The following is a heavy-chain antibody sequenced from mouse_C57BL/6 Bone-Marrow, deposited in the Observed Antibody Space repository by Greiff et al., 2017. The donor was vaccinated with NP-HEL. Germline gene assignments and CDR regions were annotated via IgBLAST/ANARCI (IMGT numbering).Heavy chain of an antibody. J-gene: IGHJ3*01. CDR1: GYTFTSYW. V-gene: IGHV1-55*01. D-gene: IGHD1-1*02. Sequence: QVQLKQPGAELVTPGASVKMSCKASGYTFTSYWITWVKQRPGQGLEWIGDIYPGSGSTNYNEKVKSKSTLTVDTSSSTAYMQLSSLTSEDSAVYYCARYYCYYVFFAYWGQGTLVTVSA. CDR3: ARYYCYYVFFAY. CDR2: IYPGSGST.